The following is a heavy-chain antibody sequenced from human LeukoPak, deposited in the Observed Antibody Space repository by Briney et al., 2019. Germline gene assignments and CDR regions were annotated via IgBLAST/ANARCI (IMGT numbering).Heavy chain of an antibody. V-gene: IGHV3-64*02. D-gene: IGHD3-10*01. CDR2: ISSNGGSS. Sequence: GGSLGLSCVASGFTFSNYAMLWVRQAPGKGLEYVSVISSNGGSSYYVDSVKGRFTISRDNSKNTLCLQMDSLRAEDMGVYYCVRSSYGMDVWGQGTTVTVSS. CDR1: GFTFSNYA. J-gene: IGHJ6*02. CDR3: VRSSYGMDV.